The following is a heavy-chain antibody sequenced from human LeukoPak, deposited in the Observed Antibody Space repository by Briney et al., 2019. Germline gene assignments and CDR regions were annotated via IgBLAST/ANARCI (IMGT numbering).Heavy chain of an antibody. D-gene: IGHD3-16*01. V-gene: IGHV3-23*01. CDR2: ISGSGGST. CDR1: GFTFSSYA. J-gene: IGHJ5*02. Sequence: SGGSLRLSCAASGFTFSSYAMSWVRQAPGKGLEWVSAISGSGGSTYYADSVKGRFTISRDNSKNTLYLQMNSLRAEDTAVYYCAKRGAYPNWFDPWGQGTLVTVSS. CDR3: AKRGAYPNWFDP.